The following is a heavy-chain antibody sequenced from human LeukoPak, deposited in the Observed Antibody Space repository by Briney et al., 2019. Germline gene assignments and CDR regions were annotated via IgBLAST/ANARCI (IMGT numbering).Heavy chain of an antibody. CDR2: FFSSGTT. D-gene: IGHD3-10*02. J-gene: IGHJ4*02. V-gene: IGHV4-4*07. CDR1: GGSFTSFY. Sequence: SETLSLTCTVSGGSFTSFYWSWIRQPAGKGLEWIGRFFSSGTTNYSPSFKSRATISIDKSKNQFSLTLTSVTAADTAVYYCARCSGIYGHDYWGQGTLVSVSS. CDR3: ARCSGIYGHDY.